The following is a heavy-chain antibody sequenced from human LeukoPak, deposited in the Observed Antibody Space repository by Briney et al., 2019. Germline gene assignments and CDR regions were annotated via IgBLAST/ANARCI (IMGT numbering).Heavy chain of an antibody. Sequence: PGGSLRLSCAASGYTFSNYGMGWVRQAPGKGLEWVSAISASGGDKNYADSVKDRFTISRDNSRNTLYLQMNNLRAEDTAVYYCARRRGGTGYESFDIWGQGTMVTVSS. D-gene: IGHD3-9*01. J-gene: IGHJ3*02. CDR1: GYTFSNYG. V-gene: IGHV3-23*01. CDR2: ISASGGDK. CDR3: ARRRGGTGYESFDI.